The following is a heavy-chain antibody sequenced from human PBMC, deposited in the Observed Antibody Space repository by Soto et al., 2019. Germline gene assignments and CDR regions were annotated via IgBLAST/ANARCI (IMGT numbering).Heavy chain of an antibody. CDR1: GGSISSYY. V-gene: IGHV4-59*01. Sequence: SETLSLTCTVSGGSISSYYLSWIRQPPGKGLERIGYIYYSGSTNYNPSLKSRVTISVDTSKNQFSLKLSSVTAADTAVYYCARSYRRYCSGGSCYSYYYYYMDVWGKGTTVTVSS. J-gene: IGHJ6*03. CDR3: ARSYRRYCSGGSCYSYYYYYMDV. CDR2: IYYSGST. D-gene: IGHD2-15*01.